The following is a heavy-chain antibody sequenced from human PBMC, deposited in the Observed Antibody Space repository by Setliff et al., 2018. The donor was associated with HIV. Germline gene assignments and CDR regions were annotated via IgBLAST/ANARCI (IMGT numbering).Heavy chain of an antibody. V-gene: IGHV3-21*01. CDR1: GFTFSTYS. CDR3: ARVRARYSSSWSFDY. Sequence: GESLKISCAASGFTFSTYSMNWVRLAPGRGLEWISSISVSGFNIYYADSVKGRFFVSRDDAKNPLFLQMNSLRTEDTAVYFCARVRARYSSSWSFDYWGQGTPVTVS. CDR2: ISVSGFNI. J-gene: IGHJ4*02. D-gene: IGHD6-13*01.